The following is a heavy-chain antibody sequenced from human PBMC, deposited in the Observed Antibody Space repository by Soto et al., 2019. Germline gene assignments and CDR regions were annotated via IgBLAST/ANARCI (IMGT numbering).Heavy chain of an antibody. CDR3: ARAHYYDSSGYYPNFDY. D-gene: IGHD3-22*01. J-gene: IGHJ4*02. V-gene: IGHV4-59*01. CDR2: IYYSGST. CDR1: GGSIDSYY. Sequence: SETLSLTCTVSGGSIDSYYWTWIRQPPGKGLEWIGYIYYSGSTNYNPSLKSRVTMSVDTSKNQFSLKLSSVTAEDTAVYYCARAHYYDSSGYYPNFDYWGQGTLVTVSS.